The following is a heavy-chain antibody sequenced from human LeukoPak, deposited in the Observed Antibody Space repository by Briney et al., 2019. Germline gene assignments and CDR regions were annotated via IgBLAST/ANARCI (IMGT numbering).Heavy chain of an antibody. CDR3: AKDGGHSSVLYYFES. J-gene: IGHJ4*02. CDR2: ISWKSDSM. D-gene: IGHD6-19*01. Sequence: SLRLSCEASGFIFDDYAMHWVRQVPGKGLEWVSGISWKSDSMRYADSVKGRFTVSRDNAKNSLYLQMNSLRPEDTAFYYCAKDGGHSSVLYYFESWGQGTLVTVSS. V-gene: IGHV3-9*01. CDR1: GFIFDDYA.